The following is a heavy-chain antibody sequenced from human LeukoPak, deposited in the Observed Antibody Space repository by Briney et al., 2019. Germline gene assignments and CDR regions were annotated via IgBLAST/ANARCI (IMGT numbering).Heavy chain of an antibody. D-gene: IGHD5-18*01. J-gene: IGHJ4*02. CDR3: ARDDRGYRYGNHFDY. Sequence: SETLSLTCTVSGGSISSVGYYWSWIRQHPGKGLEWIGYIYYSGSTYYNPSLKSRVTISVDTSKNQFSLKLRSVTAADTAVYYCARDDRGYRYGNHFDYWGQATLVTVSS. CDR1: GGSISSVGYY. CDR2: IYYSGST. V-gene: IGHV4-31*03.